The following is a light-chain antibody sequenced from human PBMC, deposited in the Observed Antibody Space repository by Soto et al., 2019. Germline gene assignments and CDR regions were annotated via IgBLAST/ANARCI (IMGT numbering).Light chain of an antibody. CDR1: QRISNY. Sequence: DIQMTQSPSSLSASVGDRVTITCRASQRISNYLAWYQQKPGKAPKLLIYAASTLQSGVPSWFSGSGSGTDFTLPISRPQPEDVATYYRQKYNSSPHTFGQGNKLEIK. J-gene: IGKJ2*01. CDR2: AAS. V-gene: IGKV1-27*01. CDR3: QKYNSSPHT.